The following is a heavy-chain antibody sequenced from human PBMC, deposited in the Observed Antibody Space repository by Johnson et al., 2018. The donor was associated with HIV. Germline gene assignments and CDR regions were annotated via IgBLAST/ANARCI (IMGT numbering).Heavy chain of an antibody. CDR1: GFTFSSYA. J-gene: IGHJ3*02. CDR2: ISYDGSNK. Sequence: QEKLVESGGGLVQPGGSLRLSCAASGFTFSSYAMHWVRQAPGKGLEWVAVISYDGSNKYYADSVKGRFTISRDNSKNTLYLQMNSLRAEDTAVYYCAREAGGGYDSDAFDIWGQGTMVTVSS. D-gene: IGHD5-12*01. V-gene: IGHV3-30*04. CDR3: AREAGGGYDSDAFDI.